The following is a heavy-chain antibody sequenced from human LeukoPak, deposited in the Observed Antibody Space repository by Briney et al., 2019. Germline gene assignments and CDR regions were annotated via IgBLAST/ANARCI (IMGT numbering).Heavy chain of an antibody. Sequence: ASVKVSCKASGYTFTGYYMYWVRQAPGQGLEWMGYIYPNSGATNYAQKFQGRVTMTRDTSISTAYMELSGLRSDDTAVYYCGTLLSNGPFDYWGQGSLVTVSS. J-gene: IGHJ4*02. CDR2: IYPNSGAT. CDR3: GTLLSNGPFDY. CDR1: GYTFTGYY. V-gene: IGHV1-2*02.